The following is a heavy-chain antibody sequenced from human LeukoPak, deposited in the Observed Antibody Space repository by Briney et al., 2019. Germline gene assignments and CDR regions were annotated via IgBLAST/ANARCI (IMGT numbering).Heavy chain of an antibody. CDR3: AREVSTSFRVFDY. V-gene: IGHV4-4*07. J-gene: IGHJ4*02. CDR2: VSTSGST. D-gene: IGHD5/OR15-5a*01. CDR1: GGSISAHY. Sequence: SETLSLTCTVSGGSISAHYWSWIRQPAGKGLEWIGRVSTSGSTNYNPSLKSRVTMSVDTSKNHFSLKLNSVTAADTAVYYCAREVSTSFRVFDYWGQGTLVTVSS.